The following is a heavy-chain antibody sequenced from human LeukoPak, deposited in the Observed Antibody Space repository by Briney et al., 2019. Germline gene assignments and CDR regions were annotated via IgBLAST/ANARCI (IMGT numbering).Heavy chain of an antibody. D-gene: IGHD2-15*01. J-gene: IGHJ3*02. Sequence: GGSLRLSCAVSGIIFSSYSMNWVRQAPGKGLEWVSYISSSGSTIYYADSVKGRFTISRDNAKNSLYLQMNSLRAEDTAVYYCARDDIGDIGYGDAFGIWGQGTMVTVSS. V-gene: IGHV3-48*01. CDR3: ARDDIGDIGYGDAFGI. CDR1: GIIFSSYS. CDR2: ISSSGSTI.